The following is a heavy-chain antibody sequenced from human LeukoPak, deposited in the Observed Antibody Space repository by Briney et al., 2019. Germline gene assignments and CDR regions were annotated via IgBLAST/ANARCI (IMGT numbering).Heavy chain of an antibody. CDR2: IYYSGST. J-gene: IGHJ4*02. CDR3: ARDSGYSSSWYPIDY. D-gene: IGHD6-13*01. V-gene: IGHV4-59*01. Sequence: PSETLSLTCTVSGGSISSYYWSWIRQPPGKGLEWIGYIYYSGSTNYNPSLKSRVTISVDTSKNQFSLKLSSATAADTAVYYCARDSGYSSSWYPIDYWGQGTLVTVSS. CDR1: GGSISSYY.